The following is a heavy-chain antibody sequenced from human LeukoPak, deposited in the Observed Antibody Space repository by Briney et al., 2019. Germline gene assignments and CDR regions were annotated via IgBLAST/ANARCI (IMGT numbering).Heavy chain of an antibody. CDR2: IIPLLGTA. Sequence: ASVKVSCKASGYSFVGYGITRVRQAPGQGLEWMGRIIPLLGTANYAQKFQGSVTFTADKSTSTAYMELSSLISEDTAVYYCWKFGGYEERGDDYWGQGTLVTVSS. V-gene: IGHV1-69*04. CDR3: WKFGGYEERGDDY. D-gene: IGHD5-12*01. CDR1: GYSFVGYG. J-gene: IGHJ4*02.